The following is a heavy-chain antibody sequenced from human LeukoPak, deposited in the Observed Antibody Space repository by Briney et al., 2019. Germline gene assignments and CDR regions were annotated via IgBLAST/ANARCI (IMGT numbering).Heavy chain of an antibody. Sequence: GGSLRLSCAASGFTYSNYEMNWVRQAPGKGLEWVSYISSRGSTTYYADSVKGRFTISRDNAKNTLYLQMNSLRAEDTAVYYCARDFTETGVTTAGPYWGQGTLVTVSS. CDR2: ISSRGSTT. V-gene: IGHV3-48*03. D-gene: IGHD6-13*01. J-gene: IGHJ4*02. CDR3: ARDFTETGVTTAGPY. CDR1: GFTYSNYE.